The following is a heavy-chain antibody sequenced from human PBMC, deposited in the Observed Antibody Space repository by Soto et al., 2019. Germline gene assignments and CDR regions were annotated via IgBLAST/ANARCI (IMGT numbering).Heavy chain of an antibody. CDR2: IIPIFGTA. D-gene: IGHD2-15*01. CDR1: GGTFSSYA. Sequence: QVQLVQSGAEVKKPGSSVKVSCKASGGTFSSYAISWVRQAPGQGLEWMGGIIPIFGTANYAQKFQGRVTITADESTSTAYMELSSLRSEDTAVYYCARDHVRSPCSGGSCYSTYFDYWGQGTLVTVSS. J-gene: IGHJ4*02. V-gene: IGHV1-69*01. CDR3: ARDHVRSPCSGGSCYSTYFDY.